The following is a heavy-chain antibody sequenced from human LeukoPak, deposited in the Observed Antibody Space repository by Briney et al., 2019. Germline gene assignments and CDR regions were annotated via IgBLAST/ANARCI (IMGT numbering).Heavy chain of an antibody. Sequence: SQTLSLTCTVSGGSISSGSYYWSWIRQPAGKGLEWIGRIYTSGSTNYNPSLKSRVTISVDTSKNQFSLKLSSVTAADTAVYYCARRGNSPEYYFDYWGQGTLVTVSS. CDR1: GGSISSGSYY. V-gene: IGHV4-61*02. D-gene: IGHD4-23*01. CDR2: IYTSGST. CDR3: ARRGNSPEYYFDY. J-gene: IGHJ4*02.